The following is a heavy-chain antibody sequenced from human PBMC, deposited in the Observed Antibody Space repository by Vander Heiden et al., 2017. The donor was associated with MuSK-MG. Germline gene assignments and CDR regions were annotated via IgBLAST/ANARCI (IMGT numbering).Heavy chain of an antibody. Sequence: SSYGMHWVRQAPGKGLEWVAVIWYDGSNKYYTDSVKGRFTISRDNSKNTLFLQMNSLRAEDTAVYYCARDGTSAAAVLVFGGQPYYFDYWGQGTLVTVSS. CDR1: SSYG. CDR2: IWYDGSNK. CDR3: ARDGTSAAAVLVFGGQPYYFDY. D-gene: IGHD6-13*01. V-gene: IGHV3-33*01. J-gene: IGHJ4*02.